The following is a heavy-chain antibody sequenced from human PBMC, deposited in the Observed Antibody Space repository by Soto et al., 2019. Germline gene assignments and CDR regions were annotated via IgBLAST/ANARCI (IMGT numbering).Heavy chain of an antibody. Sequence: PSETLSLTCAVYGGSFSGYYWSWIRQPPGKGLEWIGEINHSGSTNYNPSLKSRVTISVDTSKNQFSLKLSSVTAADTAVYHCARGREFDYWGQGTLVTVSS. V-gene: IGHV4-34*01. CDR2: INHSGST. CDR1: GGSFSGYY. J-gene: IGHJ4*02. CDR3: ARGREFDY.